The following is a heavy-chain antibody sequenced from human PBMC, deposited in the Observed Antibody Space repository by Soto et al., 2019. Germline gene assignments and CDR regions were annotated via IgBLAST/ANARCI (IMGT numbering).Heavy chain of an antibody. J-gene: IGHJ1*01. V-gene: IGHV1-2*07. CDR2: SNAKSGGT. CDR3: ATDDGHYYGAX. Sequence: GASVKVSCKASGYTITAHFLHWVRQAPGQGLEWMGCSNAKSGGTDYAHRFQDRVTMSRETSINAAYMQMSRLTSDDTGVYSCATDDGHYYGAXWGQGTLVTAS. D-gene: IGHD3-22*01. CDR1: GYTITAHF.